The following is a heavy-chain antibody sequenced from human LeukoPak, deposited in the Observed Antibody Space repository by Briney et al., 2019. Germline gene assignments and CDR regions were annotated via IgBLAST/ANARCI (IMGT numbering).Heavy chain of an antibody. CDR2: ISHSGST. Sequence: SETLSLTCAVYGGSFSGYYWSWIRQPPGKGLEWIGEISHSGSTNYNPSLKSRVTISVDTSKNQFSLKLSSVTAADTAVYYCARGGGIAARSEFDYWGQGTLVTVSS. CDR3: ARGGGIAARSEFDY. CDR1: GGSFSGYY. J-gene: IGHJ4*02. V-gene: IGHV4-34*01. D-gene: IGHD6-6*01.